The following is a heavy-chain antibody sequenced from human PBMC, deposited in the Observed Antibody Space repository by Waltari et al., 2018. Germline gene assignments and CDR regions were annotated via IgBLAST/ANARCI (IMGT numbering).Heavy chain of an antibody. CDR2: TWSAGRVE. Sequence: QVQLVESGGGVVQPGKSLRLSCVASGFSLSTYGMHWVRQTPGRGLGWVSITWSAGRVEYYADSVRGRFTVTRDNARNMLYLEMDSLRVDDTATYYCAKDAFGNTYLDYWGQGTLVTVSS. J-gene: IGHJ4*02. CDR1: GFSLSTYG. D-gene: IGHD3-10*01. V-gene: IGHV3-33*03. CDR3: AKDAFGNTYLDY.